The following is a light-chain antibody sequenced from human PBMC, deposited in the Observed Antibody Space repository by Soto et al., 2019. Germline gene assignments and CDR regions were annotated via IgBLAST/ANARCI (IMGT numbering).Light chain of an antibody. Sequence: QSVLTQPPSVSGAPGQGVTISCTGSSSNIGAGYDVHWYQQLPGTAPKLLIYGNSNRPSGVPDRFSGSKSGTSASLAITGLQDEDEADYYCQSYDSSLSGSNLFATRTKVTVL. V-gene: IGLV1-40*01. CDR3: QSYDSSLSGSNL. CDR1: SSNIGAGYD. J-gene: IGLJ1*01. CDR2: GNS.